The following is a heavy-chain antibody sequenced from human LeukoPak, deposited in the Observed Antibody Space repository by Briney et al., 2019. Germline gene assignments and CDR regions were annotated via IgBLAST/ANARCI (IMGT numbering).Heavy chain of an antibody. Sequence: PSETLSLTCTVSGGSISSYYWSWIRQPPGKGLEWIGYIYYSGSTNYNPSLKSRVTISVDTSKNQFSLKLSSVTAADTAVYYCARVPWYYYGSGSSFDYWGQGTLVTVSS. CDR2: IYYSGST. CDR1: GGSISSYY. CDR3: ARVPWYYYGSGSSFDY. D-gene: IGHD3-10*01. V-gene: IGHV4-59*08. J-gene: IGHJ4*02.